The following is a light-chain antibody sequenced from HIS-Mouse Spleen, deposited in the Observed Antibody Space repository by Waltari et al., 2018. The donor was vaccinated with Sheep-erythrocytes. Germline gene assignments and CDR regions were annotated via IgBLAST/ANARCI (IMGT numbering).Light chain of an antibody. Sequence: SYELTQPPSVSVSPGQTASIPCSGDKLGDKYACWYQQKPGQSPVLVIYQDCQRPLGIPERFSGSNSGNTATLTISGTQAMDEADYYCQAWDSSTGVFGGGTKLTVL. V-gene: IGLV3-1*01. J-gene: IGLJ2*01. CDR1: KLGDKY. CDR2: QDC. CDR3: QAWDSSTGV.